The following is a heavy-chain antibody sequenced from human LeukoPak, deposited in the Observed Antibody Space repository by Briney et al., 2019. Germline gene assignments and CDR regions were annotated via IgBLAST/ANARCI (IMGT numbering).Heavy chain of an antibody. CDR2: ISSSGSTI. V-gene: IGHV3-11*01. Sequence: GGSLRLSCAASGFTFSDYYISWVSQAPGKGRAWVSYISSSGSTIYYADSVKGRFTISRDNAKNSLYLQMNSLRAEDTAVYYCARIVGLRSPPNWFDPWGQGTLVTVSS. J-gene: IGHJ5*02. D-gene: IGHD1-26*01. CDR1: GFTFSDYY. CDR3: ARIVGLRSPPNWFDP.